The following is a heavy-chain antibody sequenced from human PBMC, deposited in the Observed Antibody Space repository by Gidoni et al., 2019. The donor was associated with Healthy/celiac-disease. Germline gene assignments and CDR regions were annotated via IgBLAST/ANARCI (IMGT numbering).Heavy chain of an antibody. J-gene: IGHJ6*02. V-gene: IGHV4-4*02. D-gene: IGHD4-17*01. CDR3: ARGPLTTVTTTITGMDV. CDR2: IYHSGST. CDR1: GGSISSSNW. Sequence: HVQLQESCPGLVKPSGTLSLTCAVSGGSISSSNWWSWVRQPPGKGLEWIGEIYHSGSTNYNPSLKSRVTISVDKSKNQFSLKLSSVTAADTAVYYCARGPLTTVTTTITGMDVWGQGTTVTVSS.